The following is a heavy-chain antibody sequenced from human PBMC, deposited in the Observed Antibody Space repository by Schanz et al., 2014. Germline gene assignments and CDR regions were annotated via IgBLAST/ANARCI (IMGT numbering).Heavy chain of an antibody. J-gene: IGHJ6*02. V-gene: IGHV3-74*01. CDR1: GFTFNTSW. CDR3: ARGNYGMDV. Sequence: EVQLVTSGGDIVQPGGSLRLSCAASGFTFNTSWFHWVRQPPGKGLLWVSRVSRDGSETTYVDSVRGRFTISRDNSKNSLFLQMNSLRAEDTAKYYCARGNYGMDVWGQGTTVTVSS. CDR2: VSRDGSET.